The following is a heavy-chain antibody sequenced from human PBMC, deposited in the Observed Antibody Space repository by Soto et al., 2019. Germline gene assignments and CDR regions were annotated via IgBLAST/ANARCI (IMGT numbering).Heavy chain of an antibody. V-gene: IGHV1-24*01. CDR1: GYTLTELS. Sequence: ASVKVSCKVSGYTLTELSIHWVRQAPGKGLEWMGGFDPEDGETIYAQKFQGRVTMTEDTTTDTAYMDLSSLRSEDTAVYFCATATDAGYVYDYFDYWGQGSLVTVSS. CDR3: ATATDAGYVYDYFDY. J-gene: IGHJ4*02. D-gene: IGHD5-12*01. CDR2: FDPEDGET.